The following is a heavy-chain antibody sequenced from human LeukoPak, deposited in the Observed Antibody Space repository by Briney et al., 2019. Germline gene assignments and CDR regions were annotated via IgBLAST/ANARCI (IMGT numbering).Heavy chain of an antibody. CDR3: ARDYWDDSSGNDS. CDR1: GYTFTSFI. CDR2: IHTNTGNP. V-gene: IGHV7-4-1*02. Sequence: GASVKVSCKASGYTFTSFIMNWVRQAPGQGLEWMGGIHTNTGNPTYAQGFTGRFVFSLDTSVTTAYLQISSLKAEDTAVYYCARDYWDDSSGNDSWGQGTLVTVSS. D-gene: IGHD3-22*01. J-gene: IGHJ4*02.